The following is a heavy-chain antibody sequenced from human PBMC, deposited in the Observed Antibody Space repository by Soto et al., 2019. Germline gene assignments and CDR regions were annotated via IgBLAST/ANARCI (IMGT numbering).Heavy chain of an antibody. Sequence: EVKLLDSGGGLVQTGGSLRLSCAASGFTFSSYAMGWVRQAPGKGLDWVSVISGSGGITYSADSVKGRFTISRDNSKNILYLQMNGLRAEDTAVYYCAKGITDTGGYHYYSMDVWGQGTAVTVSS. CDR3: AKGITDTGGYHYYSMDV. V-gene: IGHV3-23*01. CDR2: ISGSGGIT. J-gene: IGHJ6*02. D-gene: IGHD3-16*01. CDR1: GFTFSSYA.